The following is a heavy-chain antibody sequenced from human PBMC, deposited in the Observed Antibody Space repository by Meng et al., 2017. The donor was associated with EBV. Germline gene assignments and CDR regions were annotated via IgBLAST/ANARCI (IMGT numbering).Heavy chain of an antibody. J-gene: IGHJ4*02. CDR2: LIPMSDAP. CDR3: ASESGRGFTPDY. CDR1: GGTFRSDA. Sequence: QLAWVHAGAEVKKAGSSVKVPFTTSGGTFRSDAVGWVRQRPGQGLGWMGGLIPMSDAPHYAQKFQGRVTMTADESTNTHYMDLSGLRFEDTAVYYCASESGRGFTPDYWGQGTLVTVSS. D-gene: IGHD3-10*01. V-gene: IGHV1-69*01.